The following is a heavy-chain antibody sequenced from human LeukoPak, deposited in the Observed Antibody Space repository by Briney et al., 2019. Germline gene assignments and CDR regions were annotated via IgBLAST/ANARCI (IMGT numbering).Heavy chain of an antibody. J-gene: IGHJ4*02. CDR1: GYTFTSYG. V-gene: IGHV1-18*01. D-gene: IGHD3-10*01. CDR2: ISAYNGDT. Sequence: ASVKVSCKASGYTFTSYGISSVRQAPGQGLEWMGWISAYNGDTNYAQKLQGRVTMTTDTSTSTAYMELRSLRSDDTAMYYCARDYYGSPPLDYWGQGTLVTVSS. CDR3: ARDYYGSPPLDY.